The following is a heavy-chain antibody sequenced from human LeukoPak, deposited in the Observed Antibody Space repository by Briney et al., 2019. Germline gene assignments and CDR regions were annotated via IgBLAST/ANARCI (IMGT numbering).Heavy chain of an antibody. V-gene: IGHV3-48*01. CDR3: ARDREYSSGWFGPHFDY. D-gene: IGHD6-19*01. J-gene: IGHJ4*02. CDR1: GFTFSPYS. CDR2: ISSSGGTK. Sequence: GGSLRLSCAASGFTFSPYSLNWVRQAPGKGLEWVSYISSSGGTKYYADSVKGRFTISRDNAKNSLYLQMSSLRAEDTAVYYCARDREYSSGWFGPHFDYWGQGTLVTVSS.